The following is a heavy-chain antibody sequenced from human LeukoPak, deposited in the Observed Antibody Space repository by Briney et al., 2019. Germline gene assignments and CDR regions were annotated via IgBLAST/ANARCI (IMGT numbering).Heavy chain of an antibody. CDR1: GGSISSSSYY. D-gene: IGHD6-6*01. CDR3: ASRKEYPLGKVWFDP. J-gene: IGHJ5*02. Sequence: SETLSLTCTVSGGSISSSSYYWGWIRQPPGKGLEWIGSIYYSGSTYYNPSLKSRVTISVDTSKNQFSLKLSSVTAADTAVYYCASRKEYPLGKVWFDPWGQGTLVTVSS. V-gene: IGHV4-39*01. CDR2: IYYSGST.